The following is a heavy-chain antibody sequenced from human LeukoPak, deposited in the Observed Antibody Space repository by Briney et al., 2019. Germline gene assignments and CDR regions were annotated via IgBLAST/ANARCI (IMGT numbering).Heavy chain of an antibody. J-gene: IGHJ5*02. D-gene: IGHD6-19*01. CDR1: GGSISSYY. CDR2: IYYSGST. V-gene: IGHV4-59*01. Sequence: SETLSLTCTVSGGSISSYYWSWIRQPPGKGLEWIGYIYYSGSTNYNPSLKSRVTISVDTSKNQFSLKLSSVTAADTTVYYCARVGSSGWYFRWFDPWGQGPLVTVSS. CDR3: ARVGSSGWYFRWFDP.